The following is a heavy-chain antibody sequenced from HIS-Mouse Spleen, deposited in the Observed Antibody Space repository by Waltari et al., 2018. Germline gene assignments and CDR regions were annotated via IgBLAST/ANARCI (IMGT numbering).Heavy chain of an antibody. CDR1: GFTFSSYS. D-gene: IGHD3-3*01. CDR3: ARDATIFGVVIIRDAFDI. J-gene: IGHJ3*02. V-gene: IGHV3-21*01. Sequence: EVQLVESGGGLVKPGGSLRLSCAASGFTFSSYSMNWVRQAPGKGLEWVSSISSSSSYINYADSVKGRFTISRDNAKNSLYLKINSLRAEDTAVYYCARDATIFGVVIIRDAFDIWGQGTMVTVSS. CDR2: ISSSSSYI.